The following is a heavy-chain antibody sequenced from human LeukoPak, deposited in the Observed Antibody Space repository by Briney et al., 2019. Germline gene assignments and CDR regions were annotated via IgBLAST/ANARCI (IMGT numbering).Heavy chain of an antibody. Sequence: SETLSLTCAVYGGSFSGYYWSWIRQPPGKGLEWIGYIYYSGSTNYNPSLKSRVTISVDTSKNQFSLKLSSVTAADTAVYYCARGTTVTTIDYWGQGTLVTVSS. CDR2: IYYSGST. CDR3: ARGTTVTTIDY. CDR1: GGSFSGYY. D-gene: IGHD4-17*01. J-gene: IGHJ4*02. V-gene: IGHV4-59*01.